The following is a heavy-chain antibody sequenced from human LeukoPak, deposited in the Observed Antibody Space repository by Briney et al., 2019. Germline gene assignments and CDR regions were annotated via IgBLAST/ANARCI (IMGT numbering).Heavy chain of an antibody. CDR3: ARDPNGYYDSSGYYDY. V-gene: IGHV3-9*01. CDR1: GFTFDDYG. D-gene: IGHD3-22*01. J-gene: IGHJ4*02. Sequence: PGGSLRLSCAASGFTFDDYGMHWVRQAPGKGLEWVSGISWNSGSIGYADSVRGRFTISRDNAKNSLYLQMNSLRAEDTAVYYCARDPNGYYDSSGYYDYWGQGTLVTVSS. CDR2: ISWNSGSI.